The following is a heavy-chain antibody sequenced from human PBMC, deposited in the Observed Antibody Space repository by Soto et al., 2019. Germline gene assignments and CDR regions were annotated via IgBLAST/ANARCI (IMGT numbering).Heavy chain of an antibody. J-gene: IGHJ5*02. V-gene: IGHV4-59*01. CDR3: ARVGYCSGGSCYWFDP. Sequence: SETLSLTCTVSGGSISSYYWSWIRQPPGKGLEWIGYIYYSGSTNYNPSLKSRVTISVDTSKNQFSLKLSSVTAADTAVYYCARVGYCSGGSCYWFDPWGQGTLVTVSS. CDR1: GGSISSYY. CDR2: IYYSGST. D-gene: IGHD2-15*01.